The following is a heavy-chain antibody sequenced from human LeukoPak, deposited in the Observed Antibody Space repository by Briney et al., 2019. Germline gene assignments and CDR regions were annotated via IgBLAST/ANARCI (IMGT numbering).Heavy chain of an antibody. CDR3: ARGYCSSTSCYTPWDY. CDR1: GGTFSSYA. J-gene: IGHJ4*02. V-gene: IGHV1-69*05. Sequence: SVKVSCKASGGTFSSYATSWVRQAPGQGLEWMGRIIPIFGTANYAQKFQGRVTITTDESTSTAYMELSSLRSEDTAVYYCARGYCSSTSCYTPWDYWGQGTLVTVSS. D-gene: IGHD2-2*02. CDR2: IIPIFGTA.